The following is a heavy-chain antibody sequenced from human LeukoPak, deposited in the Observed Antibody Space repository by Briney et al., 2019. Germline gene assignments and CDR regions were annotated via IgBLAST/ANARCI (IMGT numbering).Heavy chain of an antibody. CDR2: IKEDGSET. CDR3: AKSLDY. V-gene: IGHV3-7*01. Sequence: PGGSLRLTCVASGFTFSRSWMDWVRQAPGKGPEWVANIKEDGSETYYVDSAKGRFTISRDNAKNSLYLQMDSLRVEDMAIYYCAKSLDYWGQGTLVTVSS. CDR1: GFTFSRSW. J-gene: IGHJ4*02.